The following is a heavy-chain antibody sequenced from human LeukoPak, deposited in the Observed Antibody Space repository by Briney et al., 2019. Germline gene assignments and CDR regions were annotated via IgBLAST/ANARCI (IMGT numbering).Heavy chain of an antibody. J-gene: IGHJ4*02. V-gene: IGHV3-30-3*01. CDR3: ARTPEDIVATPYYFDY. CDR1: GFTFSSYA. D-gene: IGHD5-12*01. CDR2: ISYDGSNK. Sequence: GRSLRLSCAASGFTFSSYAMHWVRQAPGKGLEWVAVISYDGSNKYYADSVKGRFTISGDNSKNTLYLQMNSLRAEDTAVYYCARTPEDIVATPYYFDYWGQGTLVTVPS.